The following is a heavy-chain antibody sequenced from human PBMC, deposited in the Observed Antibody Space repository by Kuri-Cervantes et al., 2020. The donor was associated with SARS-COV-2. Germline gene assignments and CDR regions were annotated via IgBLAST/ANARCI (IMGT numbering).Heavy chain of an antibody. V-gene: IGHV1-18*04. Sequence: ASVKVSCKTFGYRFTNSFIHWVRQAPGQGLEWMGWISAYNGNTNYAQKLQGRVTMTTDTSTSTAYMELRSLRSDDTAVYYCARGEIAVAGTVDYWGQGTLVTVSS. D-gene: IGHD6-19*01. J-gene: IGHJ4*02. CDR2: ISAYNGNT. CDR3: ARGEIAVAGTVDY. CDR1: GYRFTNSF.